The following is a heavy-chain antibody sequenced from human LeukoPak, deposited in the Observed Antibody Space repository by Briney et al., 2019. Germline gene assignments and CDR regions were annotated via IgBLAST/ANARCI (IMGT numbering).Heavy chain of an antibody. CDR3: AKDHIVTTVTTDYYYGMDV. Sequence: GGSLRLSCAASGFTFSSYGMHWVRQAPGKGLEWVAVISYDGSNKYYADSVKGRFTISRDNSKNTLYQQMNSLRAEDTAVYYCAKDHIVTTVTTDYYYGMDVWGQGTTVTVSS. J-gene: IGHJ6*02. CDR1: GFTFSSYG. CDR2: ISYDGSNK. D-gene: IGHD4-17*01. V-gene: IGHV3-30*18.